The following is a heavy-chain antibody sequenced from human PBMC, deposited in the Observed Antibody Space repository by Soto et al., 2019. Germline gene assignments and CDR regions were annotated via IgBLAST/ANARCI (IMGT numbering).Heavy chain of an antibody. D-gene: IGHD2-15*01. J-gene: IGHJ6*02. Sequence: AGPTLVNPTETLTLTCTGSGFSLSDADVGVAWIRQPPGKALEWLAHILSNDEEVFSSSLRTRLTISKDTSRSQVVLTMSNMEPVDTATYYCARIRGYCSGGSCYFYYFAMDVWGQGTTVTVSS. V-gene: IGHV2-26*01. CDR1: GFSLSDADVG. CDR3: ARIRGYCSGGSCYFYYFAMDV. CDR2: ILSNDEE.